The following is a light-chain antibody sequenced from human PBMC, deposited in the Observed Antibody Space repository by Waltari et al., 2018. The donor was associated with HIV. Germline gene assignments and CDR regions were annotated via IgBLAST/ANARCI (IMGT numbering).Light chain of an antibody. V-gene: IGLV1-51*01. CDR1: YSNIGSSF. J-gene: IGLJ2*01. Sequence: QSVLTQPPSLSAAAGQLVTISCSGSYSNIGSSFVSWFQQFPGAAPKLIIYDNRVRPSGIPDRFSASKSATSATLDITGLQAGDEALYYCGTWDTNLESVVFGGGTKLTV. CDR2: DNR. CDR3: GTWDTNLESVV.